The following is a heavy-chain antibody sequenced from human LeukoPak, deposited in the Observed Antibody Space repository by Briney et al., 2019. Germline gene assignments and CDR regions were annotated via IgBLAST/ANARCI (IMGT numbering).Heavy chain of an antibody. CDR2: INHSGST. D-gene: IGHD6-6*01. V-gene: IGHV4-34*01. J-gene: IGHJ6*03. Sequence: SETLSLTCAVYGGSFSGYYWSWIRQPPGKGLEWIGEINHSGSTNYNPSLKSRVTISVDTSKNQFSLKLSSVTAADTAVYYCARRDSSSHPHYYYYMDVWGKGTTVSVSS. CDR1: GGSFSGYY. CDR3: ARRDSSSHPHYYYYMDV.